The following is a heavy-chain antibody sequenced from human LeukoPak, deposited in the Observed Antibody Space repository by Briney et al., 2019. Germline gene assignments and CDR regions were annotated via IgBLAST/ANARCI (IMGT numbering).Heavy chain of an antibody. CDR3: ARVPRPISGSYFAS. CDR1: GFTFSSYW. CDR2: INSDGSRT. J-gene: IGHJ4*02. D-gene: IGHD1-26*01. V-gene: IGHV3-74*01. Sequence: PGGSLRLSCAASGFTFSSYWMHWVRQAPGKGLEWVSRINSDGSRTNYADSVKGRFTISRDNAKNTLYLQMNSLRDEDTAVYYCARVPRPISGSYFASWGQGTLVTVFS.